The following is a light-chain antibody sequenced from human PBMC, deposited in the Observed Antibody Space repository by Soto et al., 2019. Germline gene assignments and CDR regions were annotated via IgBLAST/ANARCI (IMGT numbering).Light chain of an antibody. CDR1: QTISSW. Sequence: DIQMTQSPSTLSGSVGDRVTITCRASQTISSWLAWYQQKPGKAPKLLIYDASSLESGVPSRFSGSGSGTEFTLTISSVQPDDFATYYCQQYKSYPLTFGGGAKVDIK. CDR2: DAS. V-gene: IGKV1-5*01. J-gene: IGKJ4*01. CDR3: QQYKSYPLT.